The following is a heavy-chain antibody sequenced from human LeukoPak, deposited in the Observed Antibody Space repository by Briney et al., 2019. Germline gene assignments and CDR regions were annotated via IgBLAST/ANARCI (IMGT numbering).Heavy chain of an antibody. CDR3: ARGAFRMVRGVTTDY. D-gene: IGHD3-10*01. V-gene: IGHV3-30-3*01. CDR2: ISYDGSNT. J-gene: IGHJ4*02. Sequence: GRSLRLSCAASGFTFSSHTMHWVRQAPGKGLEWVAVISYDGSNTYYADSVKGRFTISRDNSKNTLYLQMNSLRAEDTAVYYCARGAFRMVRGVTTDYWGQGTLVTVSS. CDR1: GFTFSSHT.